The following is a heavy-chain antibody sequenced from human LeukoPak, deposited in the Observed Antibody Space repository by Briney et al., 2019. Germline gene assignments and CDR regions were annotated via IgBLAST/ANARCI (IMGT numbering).Heavy chain of an antibody. Sequence: GRSLRLSCAASGFTFNKYAMHWVRQAPGKGLEWVAVVSYLGNDKFYADSVKGRFTISRDNSNNTVYLEINSLRSDDTGVYYCARPLERRLIHYFDFWGPGTLVTVSS. J-gene: IGHJ4*02. D-gene: IGHD3-3*01. CDR2: VSYLGNDK. CDR3: ARPLERRLIHYFDF. V-gene: IGHV3-30-3*01. CDR1: GFTFNKYA.